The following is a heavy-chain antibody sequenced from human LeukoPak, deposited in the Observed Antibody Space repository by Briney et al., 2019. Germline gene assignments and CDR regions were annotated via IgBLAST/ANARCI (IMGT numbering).Heavy chain of an antibody. CDR1: GFTFSSYS. CDR3: TRAGYSSGFDS. Sequence: GGSLRLSCAASGFTFSSYSMNWVSQAPGKGLVWVSRINSDGYSITYADSVKGRFTISRDNAKNTLYLQMDSLIAEDTAVYFCTRAGYSSGFDSWGQGTLVTVSS. D-gene: IGHD6-19*01. J-gene: IGHJ5*01. V-gene: IGHV3-74*03. CDR2: INSDGYSI.